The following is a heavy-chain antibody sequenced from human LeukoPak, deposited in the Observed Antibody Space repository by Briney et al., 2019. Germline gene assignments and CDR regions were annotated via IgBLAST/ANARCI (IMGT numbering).Heavy chain of an antibody. Sequence: SETLSLTCTVSGGSISSYYWSWIRQPPGKGLEWIGYIYYSGSTNYNPSLKSRVTISVDTSKNQFSLKLSSVTAADTAVYYCARGGNSSWFFPLDYWGQGTLVTVSS. D-gene: IGHD6-13*01. J-gene: IGHJ4*02. CDR1: GGSISSYY. V-gene: IGHV4-59*12. CDR2: IYYSGST. CDR3: ARGGNSSWFFPLDY.